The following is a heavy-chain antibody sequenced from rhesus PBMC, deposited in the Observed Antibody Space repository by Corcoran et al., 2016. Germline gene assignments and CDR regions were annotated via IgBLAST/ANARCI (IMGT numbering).Heavy chain of an antibody. CDR3: ARGRDY. CDR1: GASLSGHYY. CDR2: IVGDTGDT. V-gene: IGHV4-73*01. Sequence: QVRLQQWGEGQVRPSDTLSLPCPVYGASLSGHYYLTWLRQSPGRGLELIGYIVGDTGDTKYKPSLKNRVTISTDTSKNQFSLKLRSVSAADTALYYCARGRDYWGRGTLVTVSS. J-gene: IGHJ4*01. D-gene: IGHD2-21*01.